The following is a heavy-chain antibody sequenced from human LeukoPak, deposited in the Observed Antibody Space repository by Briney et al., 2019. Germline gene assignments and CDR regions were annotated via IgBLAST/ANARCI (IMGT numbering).Heavy chain of an antibody. CDR2: IYSAGDT. CDR3: ARDLTGDFYNYGMDI. J-gene: IGHJ6*02. CDR1: GFTVSTNY. V-gene: IGHV3-66*01. Sequence: GGSLRLSCAASGFTVSTNYMSWVRQAPGKGLEWVSLIYSAGDTYYADSVMGRFTISRDNSKNTLYLQMNSLRAEDTAVYYCARDLTGDFYNYGMDIWGQGTTVTVSS. D-gene: IGHD1-20*01.